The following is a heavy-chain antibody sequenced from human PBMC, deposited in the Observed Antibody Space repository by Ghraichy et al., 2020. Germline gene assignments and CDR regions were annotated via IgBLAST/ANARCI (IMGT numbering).Heavy chain of an antibody. D-gene: IGHD3-3*01. CDR1: GGSFSGYY. V-gene: IGHV4-34*01. Sequence: SETLSLTCAVYGGSFSGYYWSWIRQPPGKGLEWIGEINHSGSTNYNPSLKSRVTISVDTSKNQFSLKLSSVTAADTAVYYCARRYYDFWSGYHSRTPFDYWGQGTLVTVSS. J-gene: IGHJ4*02. CDR2: INHSGST. CDR3: ARRYYDFWSGYHSRTPFDY.